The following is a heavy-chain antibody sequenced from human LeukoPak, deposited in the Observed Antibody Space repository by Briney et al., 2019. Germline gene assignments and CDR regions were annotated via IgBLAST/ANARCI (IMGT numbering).Heavy chain of an antibody. Sequence: SETLSLTCTVSGGSISSYYWSWIRQPPGKGLEWIGYIYYSGGTNYNPSLKSRVTISVDTSKNQFSLKLSSVTAADTAVYYCARRRGYYGSGGYYYYGMDVWGQGTTVTVSS. V-gene: IGHV4-59*08. CDR2: IYYSGGT. CDR1: GGSISSYY. D-gene: IGHD3-10*01. CDR3: ARRRGYYGSGGYYYYGMDV. J-gene: IGHJ6*02.